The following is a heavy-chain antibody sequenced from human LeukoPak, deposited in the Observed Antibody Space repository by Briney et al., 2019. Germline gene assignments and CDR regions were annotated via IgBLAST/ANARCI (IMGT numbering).Heavy chain of an antibody. CDR3: ARGSDIVVVPAAPFDY. D-gene: IGHD2-2*01. J-gene: IGHJ4*02. Sequence: SETLSLTCAVYGGSFSGYYWSWIRQPPGKGLEWIGEINNSGSTNYNPSLNSRVTISVDTSKNQFSLKLSSVTAADTAVYYCARGSDIVVVPAAPFDYWGQGTLVTVSS. CDR2: INNSGST. V-gene: IGHV4-34*01. CDR1: GGSFSGYY.